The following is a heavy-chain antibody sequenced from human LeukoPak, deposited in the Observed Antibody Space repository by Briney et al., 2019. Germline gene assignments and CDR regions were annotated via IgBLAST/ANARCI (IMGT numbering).Heavy chain of an antibody. CDR3: ARVKLGSSGWYRGYYFDY. V-gene: IGHV4-34*01. CDR1: GGSFSGYY. Sequence: PSETLSLTCAVYGGSFSGYYWSWIRQPPGKGLEWIGEINHSGSTNYNPSLKSRVTISVDTSKNQFSLKLSSVTAADTAVYYCARVKLGSSGWYRGYYFDYWGQGTLVTVSS. CDR2: INHSGST. D-gene: IGHD6-19*01. J-gene: IGHJ4*02.